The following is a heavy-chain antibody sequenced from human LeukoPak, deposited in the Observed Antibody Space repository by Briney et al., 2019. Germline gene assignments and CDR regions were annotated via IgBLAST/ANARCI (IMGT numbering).Heavy chain of an antibody. D-gene: IGHD2-2*01. J-gene: IGHJ4*02. CDR2: IYHSGST. Sequence: KPSETLSLTCTVSGYSISSGYYWGWIRQPPGKGLEWIGSIYHSGSTYYNPSLKSRVTISVDTSKNHFSLKLSSVTAADTAVYYCARTVQLLGPYFDYWGQGTLVTVSS. CDR1: GYSISSGYY. V-gene: IGHV4-38-2*02. CDR3: ARTVQLLGPYFDY.